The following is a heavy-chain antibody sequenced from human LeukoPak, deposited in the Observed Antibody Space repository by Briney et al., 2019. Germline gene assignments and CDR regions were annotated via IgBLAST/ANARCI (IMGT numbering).Heavy chain of an antibody. J-gene: IGHJ5*02. CDR2: INHSGST. D-gene: IGHD6-13*01. CDR3: ASPGSSSSWYGGWFDP. V-gene: IGHV4-34*01. Sequence: PSETLSLTCAVYGGSFSGYYWSWIRQPSGKGLEWIGEINHSGSTNYNPSPKSRVTISVDTSKNQFSLKLSSVTAADTAVYYCASPGSSSSWYGGWFDPWGQGTLVTVSS. CDR1: GGSFSGYY.